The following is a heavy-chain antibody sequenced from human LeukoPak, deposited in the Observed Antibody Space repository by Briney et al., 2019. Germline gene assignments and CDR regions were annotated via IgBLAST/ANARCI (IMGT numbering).Heavy chain of an antibody. V-gene: IGHV1-2*02. CDR2: INPNSGGT. CDR1: GYTFTGYY. Sequence: ASVKVSCKASGYTFTGYYMHWVRQAPGQGLEWMGWINPNSGGTNYAQKFQGRVTMTRDTSISTAYMELSRLRSDDTAVYYCARAGRIAVAGTALLYYYYYMDVWGKGTTVTISS. J-gene: IGHJ6*03. CDR3: ARAGRIAVAGTALLYYYYYMDV. D-gene: IGHD6-19*01.